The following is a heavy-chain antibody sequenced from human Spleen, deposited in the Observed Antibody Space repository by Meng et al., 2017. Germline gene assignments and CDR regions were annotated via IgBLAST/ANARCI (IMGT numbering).Heavy chain of an antibody. CDR3: ARVGSSSWFVAD. V-gene: IGHV4-4*02. D-gene: IGHD6-13*01. Sequence: HVTPPGPAPGLVEPSGTLARPFACAGGSNSVSSWWSWDRQPPGKGLEWIGEIYDGGSTNYNPSLKSRVTISVDKSKNQFSLKLSSVTAADTAVYYCARVGSSSWFVADWGQGTLVTVSS. CDR2: IYDGGST. CDR1: GGSNSVSSW. J-gene: IGHJ4*02.